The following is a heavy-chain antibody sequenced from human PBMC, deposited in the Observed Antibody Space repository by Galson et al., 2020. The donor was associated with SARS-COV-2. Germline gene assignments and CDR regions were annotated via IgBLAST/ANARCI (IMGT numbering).Heavy chain of an antibody. CDR1: GGTFSRYP. Sequence: SVKVSCKASGGTFSRYPINWVRQAPGQGLEWMGVIVPIFGSANYAQKFRGRVRITADEATNTAYMELSSLRSEDTAIYFCARDGQYCSSTTCYDDPSPYGLDVWGQGTTVSVSS. CDR2: IVPIFGSA. D-gene: IGHD2-2*01. CDR3: ARDGQYCSSTTCYDDPSPYGLDV. J-gene: IGHJ6*02. V-gene: IGHV1-69*13.